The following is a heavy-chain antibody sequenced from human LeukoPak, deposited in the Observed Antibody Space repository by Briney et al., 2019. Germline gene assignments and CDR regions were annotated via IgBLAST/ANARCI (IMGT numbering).Heavy chain of an antibody. D-gene: IGHD1-26*01. CDR3: ARVPKWELLSAFDP. Sequence: ASVKVSCKASGYTFNSYGISWVRQAPGQGLEWMGWISAYNGHTNYAQKFQGRVTMTTDTSTSTAYMELRSLRSDDTAVYYCARVPKWELLSAFDPWGQGTLVTVSS. CDR2: ISAYNGHT. V-gene: IGHV1-18*01. CDR1: GYTFNSYG. J-gene: IGHJ5*02.